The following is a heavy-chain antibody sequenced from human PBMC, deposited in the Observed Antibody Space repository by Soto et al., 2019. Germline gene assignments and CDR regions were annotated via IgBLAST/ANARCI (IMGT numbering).Heavy chain of an antibody. Sequence: SVKVSCKASGGTFSSYAISWVRQAPGQGLEWMGGIIPIFGTANYAQKFQGRVTITADKSTSTAYMELSSLRSEDTAVYYCARITMVRGVGYYYYYGMDVWGQGXTVTVSS. V-gene: IGHV1-69*06. CDR1: GGTFSSYA. J-gene: IGHJ6*02. CDR3: ARITMVRGVGYYYYYGMDV. D-gene: IGHD3-10*01. CDR2: IIPIFGTA.